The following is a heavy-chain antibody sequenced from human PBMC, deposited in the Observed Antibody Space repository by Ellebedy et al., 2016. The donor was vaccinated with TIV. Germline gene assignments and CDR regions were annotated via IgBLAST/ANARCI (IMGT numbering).Heavy chain of an antibody. J-gene: IGHJ6*02. CDR3: ARHMGATGAVRYYAMDV. CDR1: GFTFSDHY. V-gene: IGHV3-72*01. Sequence: PGGSLRLSCAASGFTFSDHYMDWVRQAPGKGLEWVGRSRDKTHSFTTEYAASVKGRFIISRDVYKNSLSLQMNSLKTEDTAVYYCARHMGATGAVRYYAMDVWGQGTTVTVSS. CDR2: SRDKTHSFTT. D-gene: IGHD1-26*01.